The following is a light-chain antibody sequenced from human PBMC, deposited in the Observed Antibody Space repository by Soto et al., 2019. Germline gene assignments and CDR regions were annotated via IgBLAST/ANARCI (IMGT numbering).Light chain of an antibody. V-gene: IGKV1-5*01. J-gene: IGKJ2*01. CDR2: DAS. CDR1: QNISVW. Sequence: DIQMTQSPSTLSASVGDGVTITCRASQNISVWLAWYQQRPGKAPKFLIYDASSLETGVPSRFSGSGSGTEFTLTIRSLQPDDFATYYCQQYDSSSPTFGQGTKLENK. CDR3: QQYDSSSPT.